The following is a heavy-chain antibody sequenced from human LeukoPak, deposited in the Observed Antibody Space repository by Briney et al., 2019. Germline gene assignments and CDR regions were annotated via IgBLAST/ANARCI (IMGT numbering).Heavy chain of an antibody. D-gene: IGHD3-10*01. CDR3: ARSLRVRGVPDYMDV. CDR2: ISGGGDIT. Sequence: GGSLRLSCAASGFTFSSYGMSWVRQAPRKGLEWVSAISGGGDITYYADSVKGRFTISRDNSKNMLYLQMNSLGAEDTAVYYCARSLRVRGVPDYMDVWGKGTTVTISS. CDR1: GFTFSSYG. V-gene: IGHV3-23*01. J-gene: IGHJ6*03.